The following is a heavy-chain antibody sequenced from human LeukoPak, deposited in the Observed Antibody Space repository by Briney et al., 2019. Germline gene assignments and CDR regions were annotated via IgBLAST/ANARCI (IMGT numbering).Heavy chain of an antibody. D-gene: IGHD1-14*01. V-gene: IGHV4-59*01. Sequence: SETLSLTCTVSGGSISSYYWSWIRQPPGKGLEWIGYIYYSGSTNYNTSLKSRVTISVDTSKNQFSLKLSSVTAADTAVYYCAEATTPFDAFDIWGQGTMVTVSS. CDR3: AEATTPFDAFDI. CDR1: GGSISSYY. J-gene: IGHJ3*02. CDR2: IYYSGST.